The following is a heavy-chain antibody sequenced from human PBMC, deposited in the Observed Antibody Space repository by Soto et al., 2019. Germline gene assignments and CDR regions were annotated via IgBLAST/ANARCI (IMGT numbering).Heavy chain of an antibody. J-gene: IGHJ3*02. D-gene: IGHD2-2*01. V-gene: IGHV1-46*03. Sequence: QVQLVQSGAEVKKPGASVKVSCKASGYTFTSYYMHWVRQAPGQGLEWMGIINPSGGSTSYAQKFQGRVTMTRDTSTSTVYLELSSLRSEDTAVYYCASGVATVVPAAMPSVDDAFDIWGQGTMVTVSS. CDR3: ASGVATVVPAAMPSVDDAFDI. CDR1: GYTFTSYY. CDR2: INPSGGST.